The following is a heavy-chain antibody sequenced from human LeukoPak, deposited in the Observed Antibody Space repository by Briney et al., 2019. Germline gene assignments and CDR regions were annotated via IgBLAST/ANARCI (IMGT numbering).Heavy chain of an antibody. V-gene: IGHV3-53*01. CDR1: GFTVSSNY. J-gene: IGHJ4*02. CDR3: ARGVVVTLGTYYFDY. D-gene: IGHD2-21*02. CDR2: IYSGGST. Sequence: GGSLRLSCAASGFTVSSNYISWVRQAPGKGLGWVSVIYSGGSTYYADSVKGRFTISRDNSKNTLYLQMNSLRVEDTAVYYCARGVVVTLGTYYFDYWGQGTLVTVSS.